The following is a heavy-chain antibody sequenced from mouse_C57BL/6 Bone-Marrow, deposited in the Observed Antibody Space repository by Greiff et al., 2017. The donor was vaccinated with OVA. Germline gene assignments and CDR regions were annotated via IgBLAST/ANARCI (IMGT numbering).Heavy chain of an antibody. CDR1: GYTFTSYG. D-gene: IGHD2-4*01. J-gene: IGHJ2*01. Sequence: VQVVESGAELARPGASVKLSCKASGYTFTSYGISWVKQRTGQGLEWIGEIYPRSGNTYYNEKFKGKATLTADKSSSTAYMELRSLTSEDSAVYFCARRADYDYDGFDYWGQGTTLTVSS. V-gene: IGHV1-81*01. CDR2: IYPRSGNT. CDR3: ARRADYDYDGFDY.